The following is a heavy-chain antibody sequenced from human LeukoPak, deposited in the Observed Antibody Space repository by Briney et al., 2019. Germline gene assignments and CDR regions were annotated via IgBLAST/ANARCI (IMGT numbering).Heavy chain of an antibody. CDR3: AKSGGYGLIDY. D-gene: IGHD6-25*01. Sequence: SETLSLTCNVSGVSISSSRYYWGWIRQPPGKGLEWIGSIYSSGSTYYNSSLKSRVTISIDTSKNQVSLKMSSVTAADTAVYYCAKSGGYGLIDYWGQGTLVTVSS. CDR1: GVSISSSRYY. V-gene: IGHV4-39*01. J-gene: IGHJ4*01. CDR2: IYSSGST.